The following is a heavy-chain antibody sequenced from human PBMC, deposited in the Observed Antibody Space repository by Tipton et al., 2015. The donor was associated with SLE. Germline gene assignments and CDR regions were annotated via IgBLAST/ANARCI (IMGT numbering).Heavy chain of an antibody. J-gene: IGHJ3*02. CDR1: GYTFTSHY. V-gene: IGHV1-46*01. CDR3: ARGGPDYGDYFADGFDI. D-gene: IGHD4-17*01. Sequence: QSGAEVTKPGASVKVSCKASGYTFTSHYAHWVRQAPGQGLEWMGMISPSGGSIKCAQKFQGRVTLTRGPSPSTPYMGMRGLGSDDTAVYYCARGGPDYGDYFADGFDIWGQGTMVTVS. CDR2: ISPSGGSI.